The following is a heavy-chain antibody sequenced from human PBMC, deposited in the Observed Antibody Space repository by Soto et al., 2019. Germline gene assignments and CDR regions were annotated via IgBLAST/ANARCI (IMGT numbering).Heavy chain of an antibody. J-gene: IGHJ4*02. CDR2: ISAYNGNT. CDR1: GYTFTSYG. Sequence: GASVKVSCEASGYTFTSYGISWVRQAPGQGLEWMGWISAYNGNTNYAQKLQGRVTMTTDTSTSTAYMELRSLRSDDTAVYYCARDPSITMVRGVTNDYWGQGTLVTVSS. CDR3: ARDPSITMVRGVTNDY. D-gene: IGHD3-10*01. V-gene: IGHV1-18*01.